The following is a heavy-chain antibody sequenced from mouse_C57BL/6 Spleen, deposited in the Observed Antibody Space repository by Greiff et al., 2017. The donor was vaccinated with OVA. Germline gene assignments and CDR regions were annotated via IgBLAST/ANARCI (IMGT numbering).Heavy chain of an antibody. CDR2: IYPRSGNT. J-gene: IGHJ1*03. D-gene: IGHD1-1*01. CDR1: GYTFTSYG. CDR3: ARSPITTVVARYFDV. V-gene: IGHV1-81*01. Sequence: QVQLKESGAELARPGASVKLSCKASGYTFTSYGISWVKQRTGQGLEWIGEIYPRSGNTYYNEKFKGKATLTADKSSSTAYMELRSLTSEDSAVYFCARSPITTVVARYFDVWGTGTTVTVSS.